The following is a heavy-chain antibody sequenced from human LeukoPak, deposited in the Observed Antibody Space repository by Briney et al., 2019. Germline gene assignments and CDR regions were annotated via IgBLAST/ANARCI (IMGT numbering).Heavy chain of an antibody. V-gene: IGHV1-2*02. D-gene: IGHD4-11*01. CDR1: GYTFTGYY. Sequence: GASVKVSCKASGYTFTGYYIHWVRRAPGQGLEWMGWINPNNGGTDYAQKFLGRVTMTRDTSINTAYMDLSRLRYDDTAIYYCARGHLSNYISPYSSFDPWGQGTLVTVSS. J-gene: IGHJ5*02. CDR2: INPNNGGT. CDR3: ARGHLSNYISPYSSFDP.